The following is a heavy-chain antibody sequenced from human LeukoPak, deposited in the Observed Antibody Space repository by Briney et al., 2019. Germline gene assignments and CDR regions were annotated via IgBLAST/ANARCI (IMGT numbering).Heavy chain of an antibody. D-gene: IGHD6-6*01. CDR1: GFTFSTYS. Sequence: GGSLRLSCAASGFTFSTYSLNWVRQAPGKGLEWVSSVSSGSPSLLYADSVKGRFTISRDNAKNSLYLQMNSLRAEDTAVYYCARLIGSSSGFDYWGQGTLVTVSS. V-gene: IGHV3-21*01. CDR3: ARLIGSSSGFDY. CDR2: VSSGSPSL. J-gene: IGHJ4*02.